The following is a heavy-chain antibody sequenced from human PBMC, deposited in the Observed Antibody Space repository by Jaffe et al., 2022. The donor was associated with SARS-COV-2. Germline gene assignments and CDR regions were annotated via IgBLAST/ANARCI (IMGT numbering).Heavy chain of an antibody. Sequence: EVQLVESGGGLVQPGGSLRLSCVVSGITFNNYVMSWVRQAPGKGLEWVSGISGGGINTYYADSVKGRFTVSRDNSKNTLYLQLNSLRAEDTALYYCAKSPANMWNVPFDYWGQGTLVTVSS. CDR3: AKSPANMWNVPFDY. V-gene: IGHV3-23*04. J-gene: IGHJ4*02. CDR1: GITFNNYV. D-gene: IGHD1-1*01. CDR2: ISGGGINT.